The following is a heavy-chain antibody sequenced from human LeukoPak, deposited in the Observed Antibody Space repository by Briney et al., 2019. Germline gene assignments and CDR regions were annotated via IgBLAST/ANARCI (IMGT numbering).Heavy chain of an antibody. J-gene: IGHJ4*02. CDR3: AKRGAEVGVTVAPGDY. CDR2: ISGDGRDI. V-gene: IGHV3-23*01. Sequence: GGTLRLSCAASAFTFSSYGMSWVRQAPGKGLEWVSAISGDGRDIFYADAVKGRFTISRDNSKNTLYLQMNSLRAEDTAVYYCAKRGAEVGVTVAPGDYWGQGTLVTVSS. D-gene: IGHD3-16*02. CDR1: AFTFSSYG.